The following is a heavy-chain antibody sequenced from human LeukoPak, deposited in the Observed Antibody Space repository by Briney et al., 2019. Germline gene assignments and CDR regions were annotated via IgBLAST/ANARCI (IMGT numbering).Heavy chain of an antibody. V-gene: IGHV1-46*01. CDR2: INPSGGST. J-gene: IGHJ4*02. CDR3: ARDSPAMTSLDY. CDR1: GYTFTSYY. D-gene: IGHD2-2*01. Sequence: ASVKVSCKASGYTFTSYYMRWVRQAPGQGLEWMGIINPSGGSTSYAQKFQGRVTMTRDTSTSTVYMELSSLRSEDTAVYYCARDSPAMTSLDYWGQGTLVTVSS.